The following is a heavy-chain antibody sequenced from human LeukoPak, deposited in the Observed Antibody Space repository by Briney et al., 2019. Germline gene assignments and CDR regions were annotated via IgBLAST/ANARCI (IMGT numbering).Heavy chain of an antibody. V-gene: IGHV3-30-3*01. J-gene: IGHJ3*02. CDR1: VFTLWRYA. Sequence: GGPLRLSCAASVFTLWRYAMLGVRQAPGKGLEGVAVISYNGSSKYYADSVNGRFTISRDNSKNMLYLQMSSLRAEDRAVYYCARVYYDGSGGAFDIWGQGRMVTVS. CDR3: ARVYYDGSGGAFDI. D-gene: IGHD3-22*01. CDR2: ISYNGSSK.